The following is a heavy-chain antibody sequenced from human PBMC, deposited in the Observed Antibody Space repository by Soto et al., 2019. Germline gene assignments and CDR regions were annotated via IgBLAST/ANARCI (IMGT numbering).Heavy chain of an antibody. CDR3: ARDFSSSWSTGSGP. V-gene: IGHV3-64*01. D-gene: IGHD6-13*01. Sequence: GGSLRLSCAASGFTFSSYPMHWVRQAPGKGLEYVSAISSNGISTYYANSVKGRFTISRDNYKNTLYLQMGSLRVEDSAVYYSARDFSSSWSTGSGPWGQGTLVTVSS. CDR2: ISSNGIST. J-gene: IGHJ5*02. CDR1: GFTFSSYP.